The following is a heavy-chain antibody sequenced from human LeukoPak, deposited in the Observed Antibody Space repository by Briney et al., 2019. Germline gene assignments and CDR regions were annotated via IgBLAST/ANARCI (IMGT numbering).Heavy chain of an antibody. CDR1: GFTFSTYG. CDR2: MAHDGSSK. CDR3: ARDGSYKLDY. J-gene: IGHJ4*02. Sequence: KPGGSLRLSCATSGFTFSTYGMHWVRQAPGKGLEWVAFMAHDGSSKYYADSLKGRFTISRDNSKNTLYLQMNNLRAEDTGVYYCARDGSYKLDYWGQGTLVTVSS. V-gene: IGHV3-33*01. D-gene: IGHD1-26*01.